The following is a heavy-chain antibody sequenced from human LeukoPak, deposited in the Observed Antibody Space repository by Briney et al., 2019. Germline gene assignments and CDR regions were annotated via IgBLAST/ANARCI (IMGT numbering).Heavy chain of an antibody. CDR2: ISGRGASK. CDR3: AKDPRTKYCSSTSCSHLDY. J-gene: IGHJ4*02. Sequence: GGSLRLSCAVSGLTFNNYAMSWVRQAPGKGLEWVSGISGRGASKYYADSVKGRFTISRDNSKNTLYLQMNSLRAEDTAVYYCAKDPRTKYCSSTSCSHLDYWGQGTLVTVSS. V-gene: IGHV3-23*01. CDR1: GLTFNNYA. D-gene: IGHD2-2*01.